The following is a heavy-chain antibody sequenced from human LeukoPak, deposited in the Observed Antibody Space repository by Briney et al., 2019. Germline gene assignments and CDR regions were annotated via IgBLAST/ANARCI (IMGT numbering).Heavy chain of an antibody. CDR3: ARATGVVIIGSDY. J-gene: IGHJ4*02. CDR2: INPNSGGT. D-gene: IGHD3-3*01. CDR1: GYTFTGYY. V-gene: IGHV1-2*02. Sequence: SVKVSCKASGYTFTGYYMHWVRQAPGQGLEWMGWINPNSGGTNYAQKFQGRVTMTRDTSISTAYMELSRLRSDDTAVYYCARATGVVIIGSDYWGQGTLVTVSS.